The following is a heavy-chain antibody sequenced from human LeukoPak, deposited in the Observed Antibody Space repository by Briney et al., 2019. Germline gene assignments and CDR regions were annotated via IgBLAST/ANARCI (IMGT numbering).Heavy chain of an antibody. Sequence: SETLSLTCTVSGGSISSYYWSWIRQPAGKGLEWIGRIYTSGSTNYNPSLKSRVTMSVDTSKNQFSLKLSSVTAADTAVYYCTSTKNYYGPFDPWGQGTLVTVSS. J-gene: IGHJ5*02. CDR3: TSTKNYYGPFDP. CDR2: IYTSGST. D-gene: IGHD3-10*01. CDR1: GGSISSYY. V-gene: IGHV4-4*07.